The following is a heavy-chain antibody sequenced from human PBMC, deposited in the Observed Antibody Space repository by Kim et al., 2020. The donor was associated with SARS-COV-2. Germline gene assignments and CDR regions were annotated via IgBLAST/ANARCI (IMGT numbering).Heavy chain of an antibody. J-gene: IGHJ4*02. V-gene: IGHV3-23*01. Sequence: ADSMKGRFTISRDNSKNTLYLQMNSLRAEDTAVYYCAKGKNWNYGDYFDYWGQGTLVTVSS. CDR3: AKGKNWNYGDYFDY. D-gene: IGHD1-7*01.